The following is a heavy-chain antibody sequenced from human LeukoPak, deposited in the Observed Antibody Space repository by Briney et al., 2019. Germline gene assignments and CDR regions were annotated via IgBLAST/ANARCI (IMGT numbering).Heavy chain of an antibody. CDR2: ISGSGGST. Sequence: PSETLSLTCAVYGGSFSGYYWSWVRQAPGKGLEWVSAISGSGGSTYYADSVKGRFTISRDNSKNTLYLQMNSLRAEDTAVYYCAKGDSPFDYWGQGTLVTVSS. CDR3: AKGDSPFDY. D-gene: IGHD2-21*02. CDR1: GGSFSGYY. J-gene: IGHJ4*02. V-gene: IGHV3-23*01.